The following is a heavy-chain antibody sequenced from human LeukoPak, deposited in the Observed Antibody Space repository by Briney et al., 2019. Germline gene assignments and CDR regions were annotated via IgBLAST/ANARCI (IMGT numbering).Heavy chain of an antibody. CDR2: FDPEDGET. Sequence: ASVKVSCKVSGYTLTELSMHWVRQAPGKGLEWMGGFDPEDGETIYAQKFQGRVTMTEDTSTDTAYMELSSLRSEDTAVYYCATDLGSPVAGSVRGYWGQGTLVTVSS. CDR3: ATDLGSPVAGSVRGY. V-gene: IGHV1-24*01. D-gene: IGHD6-19*01. J-gene: IGHJ4*02. CDR1: GYTLTELS.